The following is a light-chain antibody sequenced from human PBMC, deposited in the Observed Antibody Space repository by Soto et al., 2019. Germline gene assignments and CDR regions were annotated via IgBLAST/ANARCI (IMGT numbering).Light chain of an antibody. J-gene: IGKJ4*01. CDR2: AAS. CDR3: QQYESYSPLT. CDR1: QGISSF. Sequence: IQLTQTPSSLSASVGDIVTITCRASQGISSFLAWYQQKPGKAPKPLIYAASSLQSGVPSRFSGSGSWTDFTLTISSLQPDDFATYFCQQYESYSPLTFGGGTKVDIK. V-gene: IGKV1-9*01.